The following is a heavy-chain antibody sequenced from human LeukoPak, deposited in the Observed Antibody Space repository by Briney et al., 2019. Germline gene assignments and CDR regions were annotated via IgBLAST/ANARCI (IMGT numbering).Heavy chain of an antibody. D-gene: IGHD3-9*01. CDR2: ISSSSSYI. J-gene: IGHJ4*02. V-gene: IGHV3-21*01. CDR3: ARDPTRYFDWLPIDY. Sequence: GGSLRLSCAASGFTFSSYSMNWVRQAPGKGLEWVSSISSSSSYIYYADPVKGRFTISRDNAKNSLYLQMNSPRAEDTAVYYCARDPTRYFDWLPIDYWGQGTLVTVSS. CDR1: GFTFSSYS.